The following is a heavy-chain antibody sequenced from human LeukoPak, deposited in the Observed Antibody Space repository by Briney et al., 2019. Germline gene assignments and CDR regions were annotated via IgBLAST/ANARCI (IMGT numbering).Heavy chain of an antibody. CDR1: GFTFSSYS. Sequence: GGSLRLSCAASGFTFSSYSMNWVRQAPGKGLEWVSYISSSSSTIYYADSVKGRFTISRDNAKNSLYLQMNSLRAEDTAVYYCAKDAVSGTTVSYYMDVWGKGTTVTISS. CDR3: AKDAVSGTTVSYYMDV. D-gene: IGHD4-17*01. V-gene: IGHV3-48*01. J-gene: IGHJ6*03. CDR2: ISSSSSTI.